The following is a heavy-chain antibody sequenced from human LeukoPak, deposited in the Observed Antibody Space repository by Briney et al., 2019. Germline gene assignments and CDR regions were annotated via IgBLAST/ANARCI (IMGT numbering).Heavy chain of an antibody. V-gene: IGHV2-70*11. D-gene: IGHD1-26*01. J-gene: IGHJ3*01. CDR1: GFSLSTSGMC. CDR3: ARTLPEWDDAFDV. Sequence: SGPKLVNPTQTLTLTRTFSGFSLSTSGMCVSWIRQPPGKALEWLARIDWDDDKYYSTSLETRLTISKDTSRNQVVLTMTNMDPVDTATYYCARTLPEWDDAFDVWGQGTMVTVSS. CDR2: IDWDDDK.